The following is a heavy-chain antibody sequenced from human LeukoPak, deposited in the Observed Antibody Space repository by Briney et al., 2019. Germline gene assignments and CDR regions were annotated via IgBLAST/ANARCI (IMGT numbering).Heavy chain of an antibody. D-gene: IGHD6-6*01. CDR3: AREFSSIAARGHFDY. Sequence: ASVKVSCKASGYTFTGYYMHWVRQAPGQGLEWMGWINPNCGGTNYAQKFQGRVTMTRDTSISTAYMELSRLRSDDTAVYYCAREFSSIAARGHFDYWGQGTLVTVSS. V-gene: IGHV1-2*02. CDR1: GYTFTGYY. CDR2: INPNCGGT. J-gene: IGHJ4*02.